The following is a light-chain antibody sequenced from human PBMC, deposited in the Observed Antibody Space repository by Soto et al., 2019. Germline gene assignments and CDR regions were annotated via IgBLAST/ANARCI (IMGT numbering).Light chain of an antibody. J-gene: IGKJ2*01. CDR1: XSISSY. Sequence: DXQXTXSPSSLSASVGDRVTITCRASXSISSYLNWYQQKPGKAPKLLIYAASSLQSGVPSRFSGSGSGTDFTLTISSLQPEDFATYYCQQSYSTPYTFGQGTKLEIK. CDR2: AAS. V-gene: IGKV1-39*01. CDR3: QQSYSTPYT.